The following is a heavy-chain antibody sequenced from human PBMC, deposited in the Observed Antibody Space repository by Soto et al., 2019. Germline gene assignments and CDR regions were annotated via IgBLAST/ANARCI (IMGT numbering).Heavy chain of an antibody. J-gene: IGHJ5*02. D-gene: IGHD3-16*01. Sequence: QVQLVQSGAEVKKPGASVKVSCKASGYTFTNYDIHWVRQATGQGLEWMGWMNPDSGNTGQAKQFQGRVTMTRDTSISTAYMEMSSLRSEDTAVYYCARGRFRRTWFDHWGQGTLVTVSS. V-gene: IGHV1-8*01. CDR3: ARGRFRRTWFDH. CDR2: MNPDSGNT. CDR1: GYTFTNYD.